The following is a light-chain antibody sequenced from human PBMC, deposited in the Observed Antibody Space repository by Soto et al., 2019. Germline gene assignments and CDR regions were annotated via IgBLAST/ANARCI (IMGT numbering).Light chain of an antibody. CDR3: QQSYSTPWT. Sequence: DIPMTQSPSSVSACVGDSVNIPCRASQSISSYLNWYQQKPGKAPKLLIYAASSLQSGVPSRFSGSGSGTDFTLTISSLQPEDFATYYCQQSYSTPWTFGQGTKVDIK. CDR2: AAS. J-gene: IGKJ1*01. V-gene: IGKV1-39*01. CDR1: QSISSY.